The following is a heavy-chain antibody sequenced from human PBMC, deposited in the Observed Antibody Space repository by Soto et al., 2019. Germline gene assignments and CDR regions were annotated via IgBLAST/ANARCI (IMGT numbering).Heavy chain of an antibody. CDR3: AGVRPGDNGYPFFDY. V-gene: IGHV3-30-3*01. J-gene: IGHJ4*02. CDR2: VSDYGSNA. CDR1: CFSFSTST. D-gene: IGHD3-22*01. Sequence: VGSLRLSCAASCFSFSTSTMHWVRLTAGKGLEWVALVSDYGSNADYADSVQGRFTISRDNSKNTLFPQMDSLRPEDTAIYYCAGVRPGDNGYPFFDYWGQGTLVTVSS.